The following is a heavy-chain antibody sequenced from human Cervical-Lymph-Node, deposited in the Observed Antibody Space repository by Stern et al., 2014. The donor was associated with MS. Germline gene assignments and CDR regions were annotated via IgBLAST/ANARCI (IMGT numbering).Heavy chain of an antibody. CDR2: ISSNGGST. V-gene: IGHV3-64D*06. CDR3: VKGGCSVPAAKLCYYGMDV. D-gene: IGHD2-2*01. CDR1: GFTFSSYA. Sequence: EVQLLESGGGLVQPGGSLRLSCSASGFTFSSYAMHWVRQAPGKGLEYVSAISSNGGSTYYADSVKGRFTISRDNSKNTLYLQMSSLRAEDTAVYYCVKGGCSVPAAKLCYYGMDVWGQGTTVTVSS. J-gene: IGHJ6*02.